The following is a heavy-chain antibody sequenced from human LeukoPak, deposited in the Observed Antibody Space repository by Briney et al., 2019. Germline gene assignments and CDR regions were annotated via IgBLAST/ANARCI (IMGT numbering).Heavy chain of an antibody. V-gene: IGHV4-39*01. Sequence: TSETLSLTCTVSGGSISSSSYYWGWIRQPPGKGLEWIGSIYYSGSTYYNPSLKSRVTISVDTSKNQFSLKLSSVTAADTAVYYCATLRFLEWLSGFDPWGQGTLVTVSS. CDR2: IYYSGST. CDR3: ATLRFLEWLSGFDP. D-gene: IGHD3-3*01. CDR1: GGSISSSSYY. J-gene: IGHJ5*02.